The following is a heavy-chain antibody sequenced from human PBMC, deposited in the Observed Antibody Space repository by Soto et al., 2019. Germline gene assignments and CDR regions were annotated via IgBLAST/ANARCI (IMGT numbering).Heavy chain of an antibody. CDR2: IIPLTETP. D-gene: IGHD2-21*01. V-gene: IGHV1-69*05. CDR1: GGTFSNYA. CDR3: ARPKYGETYFDS. Sequence: SVKVSCKASGGTFSNYAISWVRQAPGHGLEWVGGIIPLTETPAYARKFQDRVTMARDTSVSTAYMELSSLKSDDTAVYYCARPKYGETYFDSWGQGTVVTVSS. J-gene: IGHJ4*02.